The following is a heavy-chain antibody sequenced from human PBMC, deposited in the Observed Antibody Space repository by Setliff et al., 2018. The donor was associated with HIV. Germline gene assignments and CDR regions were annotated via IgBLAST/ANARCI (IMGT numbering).Heavy chain of an antibody. CDR3: AKDFFTGGFDP. CDR1: GSTFSNYW. Sequence: GGSLRLSCAASGSTFSNYWMSWVRQAPGKGPEWVANIKQDGSEKYYVESVKGRFTISRDNSKNTLYLQMDSLRGDDTAVYYCAKDFFTGGFDPWGQGTLVTVSS. CDR2: IKQDGSEK. D-gene: IGHD1-1*01. J-gene: IGHJ5*02. V-gene: IGHV3-7*01.